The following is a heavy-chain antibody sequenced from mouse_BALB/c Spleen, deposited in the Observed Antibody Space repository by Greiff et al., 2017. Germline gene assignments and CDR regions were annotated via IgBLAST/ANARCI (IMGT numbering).Heavy chain of an antibody. CDR2: INPSNGRT. D-gene: IGHD2-4*01. CDR3: TRGEDYGAIAY. Sequence: QVQLQQPGAELVKPGASVKLSCKASGYTFTSYWMHWVKQRPGQGLEWIGEINPSNGRTNYNEKFKGKATVTVDKSSSTAYMQLSSLTSEDSAVYYCTRGEDYGAIAYWGQGTLVTVSA. CDR1: GYTFTSYW. J-gene: IGHJ3*01. V-gene: IGHV1S81*02.